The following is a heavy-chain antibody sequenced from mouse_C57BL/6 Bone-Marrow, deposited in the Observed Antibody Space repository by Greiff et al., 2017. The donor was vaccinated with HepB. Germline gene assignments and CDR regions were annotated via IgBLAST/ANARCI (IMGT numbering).Heavy chain of an antibody. J-gene: IGHJ3*01. CDR3: ARPVYYGNSWFAY. Sequence: QVQLQQPGAELVKPGASVKLSCKASGYTFPSYWMQWVKQRPGQGLEWIGEIDPSDSYTNYNQKFKGKATLTVDTSSSTAYMQLSSLTSEDSAVYYCARPVYYGNSWFAYWGQGTLVTVSA. V-gene: IGHV1-50*01. D-gene: IGHD2-1*01. CDR2: IDPSDSYT. CDR1: GYTFPSYW.